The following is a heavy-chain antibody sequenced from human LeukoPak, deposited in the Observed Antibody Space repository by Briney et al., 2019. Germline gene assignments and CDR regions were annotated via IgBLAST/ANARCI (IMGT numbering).Heavy chain of an antibody. D-gene: IGHD2-2*01. Sequence: ASVKVSCKASGYTFTGYYMHWVRQAPGQGLEWMGWINPNSGGTNYAQKFQGRVTMTRDTSTSTAYMELSRLRSDDTAVYYCARDVSDCSSTSCYSGDNWFDPWGQGTLVTVSS. CDR1: GYTFTGYY. J-gene: IGHJ5*02. CDR3: ARDVSDCSSTSCYSGDNWFDP. CDR2: INPNSGGT. V-gene: IGHV1-2*02.